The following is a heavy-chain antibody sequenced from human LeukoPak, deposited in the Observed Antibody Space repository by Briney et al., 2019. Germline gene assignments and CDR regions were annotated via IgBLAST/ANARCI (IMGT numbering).Heavy chain of an antibody. Sequence: PGRSLRLSCAASGFTFSSYGIHWVRQAPGKGLEWVAVIWYDGSSKYYADSVKGRFTISRDNSKNTLFLQMNSLRAEDTAVYYCAKDKAMEVMDWFDPWGQGTLVTVSS. CDR3: AKDKAMEVMDWFDP. D-gene: IGHD5-18*01. CDR1: GFTFSSYG. CDR2: IWYDGSSK. J-gene: IGHJ5*02. V-gene: IGHV3-33*06.